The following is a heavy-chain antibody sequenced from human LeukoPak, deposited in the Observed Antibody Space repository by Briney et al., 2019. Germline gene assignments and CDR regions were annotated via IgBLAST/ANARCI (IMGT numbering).Heavy chain of an antibody. CDR1: GFTFSSYG. D-gene: IGHD6-13*01. CDR3: AREGASSSFGY. J-gene: IGHJ4*02. V-gene: IGHV3-30*03. CDR2: ISYDGSNK. Sequence: PGGSLRLSCAASGFTFSSYGMHWVRQAPGKGLEWVAVISYDGSNKYYADSVKGRFTISRDNSKNTPYLQMNSLRAEDTAVYYCAREGASSSFGYWGQGTLVTVSS.